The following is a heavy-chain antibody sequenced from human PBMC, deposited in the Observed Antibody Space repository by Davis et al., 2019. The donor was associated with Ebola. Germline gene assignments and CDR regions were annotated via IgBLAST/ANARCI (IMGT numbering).Heavy chain of an antibody. Sequence: GGSLRLSCAASGSTFSSYWMSWVRQAPGKGLEWVANIKQDGSEQYYVDSVKGRFTISRDNSKNTLYLQMNSLRAEDTAVYYCARDQPGAAAAFDYWGQGTLVTVSS. CDR2: IKQDGSEQ. D-gene: IGHD6-13*01. V-gene: IGHV3-7*03. J-gene: IGHJ4*02. CDR3: ARDQPGAAAAFDY. CDR1: GSTFSSYW.